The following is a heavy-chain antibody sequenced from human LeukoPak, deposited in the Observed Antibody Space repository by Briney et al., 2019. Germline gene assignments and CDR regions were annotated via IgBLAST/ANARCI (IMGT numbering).Heavy chain of an antibody. Sequence: PSETLSLTCTVSGGSISSYYWSWIRQPPGKGLEWIGYIYYSGSTNYNPSLKSRVTISVDTSKNRFSLKLSSVTAADTAVYYCARGYSSGWYGYWGQGTLVTVSS. CDR3: ARGYSSGWYGY. D-gene: IGHD6-19*01. CDR2: IYYSGST. J-gene: IGHJ4*02. CDR1: GGSISSYY. V-gene: IGHV4-59*01.